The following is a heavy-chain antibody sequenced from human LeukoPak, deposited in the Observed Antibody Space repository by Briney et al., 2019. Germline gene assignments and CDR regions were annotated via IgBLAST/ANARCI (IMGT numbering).Heavy chain of an antibody. V-gene: IGHV1-8*01. CDR2: MNPNSGNT. D-gene: IGHD3-10*01. Sequence: GASVKVSCKASGYTFTSYDINWVRQATGQGLEWTGWMNPNSGNTGYAQKFQGRVTMTRNTSISTAYMELSSLRSEDTAVYYCAGAYYYGSGSYYTLGGFDYWGQGTLVTVSS. CDR1: GYTFTSYD. CDR3: AGAYYYGSGSYYTLGGFDY. J-gene: IGHJ4*02.